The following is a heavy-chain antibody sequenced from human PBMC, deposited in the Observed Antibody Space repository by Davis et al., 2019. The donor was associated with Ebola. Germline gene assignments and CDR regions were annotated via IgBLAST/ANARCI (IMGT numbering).Heavy chain of an antibody. V-gene: IGHV3-21*01. CDR1: GFTFSNYS. D-gene: IGHD3/OR15-3a*01. CDR2: ISSSSAYI. Sequence: GESLKISCADSGFTFSNYSMNWVRQAPGKGLEWVSSISSSSAYIYYADSVKGRFTISRDNAKNSLYLQMDSLRAEDTAMYYCARGWGGFLDRPMDVWGQGTTVTVSS. J-gene: IGHJ6*02. CDR3: ARGWGGFLDRPMDV.